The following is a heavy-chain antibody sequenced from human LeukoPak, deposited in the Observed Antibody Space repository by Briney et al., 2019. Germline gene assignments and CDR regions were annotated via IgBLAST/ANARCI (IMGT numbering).Heavy chain of an antibody. D-gene: IGHD6-19*01. Sequence: PGGSLRLSCAASGFSFRTHWMSWVRQAPGKGLEWVANINQDGRKKFYVDSVEGRFTISRDDAKTSLFLQMNSLRVEDTAVYYCAKWMGRDSWGLGTLVTVSS. CDR2: INQDGRKK. CDR3: AKWMGRDS. V-gene: IGHV3-7*02. CDR1: GFSFRTHW. J-gene: IGHJ4*02.